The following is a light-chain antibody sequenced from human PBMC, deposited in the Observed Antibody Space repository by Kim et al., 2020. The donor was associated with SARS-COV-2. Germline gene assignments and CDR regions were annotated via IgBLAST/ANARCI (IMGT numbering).Light chain of an antibody. CDR1: QDINTR. J-gene: IGKJ1*01. CDR2: GAS. Sequence: ASVGDRVTITCRACQDINTRLAWYQQRPGMVPKLLIDGASSLQSGVPSRFSGSGSGTDFTLTIWSLQPEDFATYYCQQANNFPWTFGQGTKVDIK. CDR3: QQANNFPWT. V-gene: IGKV1-12*01.